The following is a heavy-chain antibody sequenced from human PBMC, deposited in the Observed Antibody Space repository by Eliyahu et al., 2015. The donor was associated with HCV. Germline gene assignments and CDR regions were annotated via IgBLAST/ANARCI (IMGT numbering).Heavy chain of an antibody. CDR3: ARFITMVRGVNSYAFDI. J-gene: IGHJ3*02. Sequence: QVQLVQSGAEVKKPGSSVKVSCKASGGTFSSXAISWVRQAPGQGLEWMGGIIPIFGTANYAQKFQGRVTITADESTSTAYMELSSLRSEDTAVYYCARFITMVRGVNSYAFDIWGQGTMVTVSS. V-gene: IGHV1-69*01. D-gene: IGHD3-10*01. CDR1: GGTFSSXA. CDR2: IIPIFGTA.